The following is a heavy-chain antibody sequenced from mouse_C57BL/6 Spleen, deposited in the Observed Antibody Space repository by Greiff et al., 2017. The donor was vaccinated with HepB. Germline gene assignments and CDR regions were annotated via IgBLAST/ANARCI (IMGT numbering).Heavy chain of an antibody. CDR3: ASRIRGWFAY. J-gene: IGHJ3*01. CDR2: IYPGDGDT. V-gene: IGHV1-82*01. CDR1: GYAFSSSW. Sequence: VQLQQSGPELVKPGASVKISCKASGYAFSSSWMNWVKQRPGKGLEWIGRIYPGDGDTNYNGKFKGNATLTADKSSSTAYMQLSSLTSADSAVCFCASRIRGWFAYWGQGTLVTVSA.